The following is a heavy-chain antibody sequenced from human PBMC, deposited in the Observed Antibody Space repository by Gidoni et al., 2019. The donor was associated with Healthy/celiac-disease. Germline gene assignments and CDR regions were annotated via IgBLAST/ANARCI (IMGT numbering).Heavy chain of an antibody. CDR1: GGSISSSSYY. CDR3: AREGVGYCGGDCYSDY. D-gene: IGHD2-21*02. CDR2: IYYSGST. Sequence: QLQLQESGPGLVKPSETLSLTCTVSGGSISSSSYYWGWIRQPPGKGLEWIGSIYYSGSTYYHPSLKSRVTISVDTSKNQFSLKLSSVTAADTAVYYCAREGVGYCGGDCYSDYWGQGTLVTVSS. V-gene: IGHV4-39*07. J-gene: IGHJ4*02.